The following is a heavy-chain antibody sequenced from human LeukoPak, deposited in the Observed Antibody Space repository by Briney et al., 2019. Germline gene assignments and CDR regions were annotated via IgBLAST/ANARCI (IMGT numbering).Heavy chain of an antibody. V-gene: IGHV5-51*01. Sequence: GESLKISCKGSGYSFTSYWIGWVRQMPGKGLEWMGIIYPGDSDTRYSPSFQGQVTISADKSISTAYLQWSSLKASDTAMYYCARHEGGFKVGGSYCNYWGQGTLVTVSS. CDR1: GYSFTSYW. D-gene: IGHD2-15*01. CDR3: ARHEGGFKVGGSYCNY. J-gene: IGHJ4*02. CDR2: IYPGDSDT.